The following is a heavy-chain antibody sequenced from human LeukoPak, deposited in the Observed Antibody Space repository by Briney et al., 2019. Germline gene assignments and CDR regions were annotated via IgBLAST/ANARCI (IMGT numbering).Heavy chain of an antibody. CDR3: ARFHPARAAVDY. V-gene: IGHV4-34*01. CDR1: GGSFSGYY. D-gene: IGHD6-13*01. CDR2: INHSGST. Sequence: SETLSLTCAVYGGSFSGYYWSWIRQPPGKGLEWIGEINHSGSTNYNPSLKSRVTISVDTSKNQFSLKLSSVTAADTAVYYCARFHPARAAVDYWGQGTLVTVSS. J-gene: IGHJ4*02.